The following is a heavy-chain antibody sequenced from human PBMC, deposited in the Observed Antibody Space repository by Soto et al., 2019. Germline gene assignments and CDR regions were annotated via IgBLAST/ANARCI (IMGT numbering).Heavy chain of an antibody. CDR3: ASQSMTTDDAFDI. J-gene: IGHJ3*02. Sequence: QVQLVQSGAEVKKPGSSVKVSCKASGGTFSSYTISWVRQAPGQGLEWMGRIIPILGIANYAQKLQGRVTSTADKSTRTAYMELRSLRSEDTAVYYCASQSMTTDDAFDIWGQGTMVTVSS. CDR2: IIPILGIA. CDR1: GGTFSSYT. V-gene: IGHV1-69*02. D-gene: IGHD4-17*01.